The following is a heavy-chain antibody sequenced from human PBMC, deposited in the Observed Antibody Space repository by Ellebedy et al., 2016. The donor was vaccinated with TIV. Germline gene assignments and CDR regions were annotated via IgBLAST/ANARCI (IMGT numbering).Heavy chain of an antibody. J-gene: IGHJ3*02. Sequence: SETLSLXXTVSGGSISSYYWSWIRQPPGKGLEWIGYIYYSGSTNYNPSLKSRVTISVDTSKNQFSLKLSSVTAADTAVYYCARSLGLVVGIDAFDIWGQGTMVTVSS. CDR2: IYYSGST. CDR1: GGSISSYY. CDR3: ARSLGLVVGIDAFDI. V-gene: IGHV4-59*01. D-gene: IGHD1-26*01.